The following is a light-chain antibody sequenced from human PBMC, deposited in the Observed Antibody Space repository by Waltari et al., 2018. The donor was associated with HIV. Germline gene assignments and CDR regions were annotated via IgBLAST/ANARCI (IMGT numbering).Light chain of an antibody. CDR1: QSINSD. CDR3: QQYNNWPPWT. J-gene: IGKJ1*01. CDR2: GAS. V-gene: IGKV3-15*01. Sequence: ELVMTQSPATLSVSPGERATLSCRASQSINSDLAWYQQKPGQAPRLLIYGASTRATGIPVRFSGSGSGTEFTLTISSLQSEDFAVYYCQQYNNWPPWTFGQGTKVEIK.